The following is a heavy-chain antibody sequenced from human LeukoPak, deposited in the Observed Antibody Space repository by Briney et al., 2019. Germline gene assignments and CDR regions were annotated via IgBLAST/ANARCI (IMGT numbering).Heavy chain of an antibody. CDR1: GYTFTTYW. CDR3: VRHGLGSSWFGFDY. CDR2: IYPGDSDP. J-gene: IGHJ4*02. D-gene: IGHD6-13*01. Sequence: GESLKISCKASGYTFTTYWIGWVRQMPGKGLEWMGIIYPGDSDPRYSPSFQGQVTISADTSISTAYLQWSSLKASDSAMYYCVRHGLGSSWFGFDYWGQGTLVTVSS. V-gene: IGHV5-51*01.